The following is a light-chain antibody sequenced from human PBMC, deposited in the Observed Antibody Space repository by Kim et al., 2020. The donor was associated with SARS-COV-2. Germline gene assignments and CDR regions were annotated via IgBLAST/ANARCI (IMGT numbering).Light chain of an antibody. CDR3: QTYNSAPRT. V-gene: IGKV1-27*01. Sequence: ASVGDRVTITCRASQGFSNYLAWYQQKPGKVPNVVIYGASALQSGVPSRFSGSGSGTDFTLTISSLQPEDVATYYCQTYNSAPRTFGQGTKVDIK. J-gene: IGKJ1*01. CDR2: GAS. CDR1: QGFSNY.